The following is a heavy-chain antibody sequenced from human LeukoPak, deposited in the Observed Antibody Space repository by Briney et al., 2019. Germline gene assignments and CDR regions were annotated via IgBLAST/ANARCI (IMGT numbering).Heavy chain of an antibody. D-gene: IGHD4-17*01. Sequence: ASVTVSCKASGYTFTSYAMHWVRQAPGQGLEWMGWINAGNGNTKYSQKFQGRVTMTRDTSASTAYMELSSLRSEDTAVYYCARDSNGDYFDYWGQGTLVTVSS. CDR3: ARDSNGDYFDY. CDR1: GYTFTSYA. J-gene: IGHJ4*02. CDR2: INAGNGNT. V-gene: IGHV1-3*01.